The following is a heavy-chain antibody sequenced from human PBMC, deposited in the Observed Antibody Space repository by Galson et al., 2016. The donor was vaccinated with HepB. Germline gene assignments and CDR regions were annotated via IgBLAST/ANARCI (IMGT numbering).Heavy chain of an antibody. J-gene: IGHJ3*01. CDR1: GGSIHPYY. Sequence: SETLSLTCSVSGGSIHPYYWNWIRQPSGQGLEWIAYIDHSGNLVYNPSLRSRVTLSVDTSRNQFSLKLSSVTAADTAVYYCARDRLAAAASWVAFDLWGQGTMVTVSS. CDR2: IDHSGNL. V-gene: IGHV4-59*01. D-gene: IGHD6-13*01. CDR3: ARDRLAAAASWVAFDL.